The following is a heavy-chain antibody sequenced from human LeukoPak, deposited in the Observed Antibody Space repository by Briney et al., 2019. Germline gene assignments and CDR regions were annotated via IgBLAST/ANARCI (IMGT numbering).Heavy chain of an antibody. CDR3: ARDRYSYGYSAFGY. CDR2: ISSSSSYI. V-gene: IGHV3-21*01. J-gene: IGHJ4*02. Sequence: GGSLRLSCAASGITFNSYTMNWVRQAPGKGLEWVSSISSSSSYIYYAASVKGRFTISRDNAKNSLYLQMNRLRAEDTAVYYCARDRYSYGYSAFGYWGQGILVTVSS. CDR1: GITFNSYT. D-gene: IGHD5-18*01.